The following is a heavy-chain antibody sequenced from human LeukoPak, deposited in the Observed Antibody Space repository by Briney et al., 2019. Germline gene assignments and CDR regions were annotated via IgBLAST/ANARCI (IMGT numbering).Heavy chain of an antibody. CDR1: GFTFSSYW. J-gene: IGHJ4*02. CDR3: ARARYGGNYYFDY. D-gene: IGHD4-23*01. CDR2: INSDGSST. Sequence: GGSLRLSCAASGFTFSSYWMNWVRQAPGKGLVWVSRINSDGSSTSYADSVKGRFTISRDNAKNTLYLQMNSLRTEDTAVYYCARARYGGNYYFDYWGQGTLVTVSS. V-gene: IGHV3-74*01.